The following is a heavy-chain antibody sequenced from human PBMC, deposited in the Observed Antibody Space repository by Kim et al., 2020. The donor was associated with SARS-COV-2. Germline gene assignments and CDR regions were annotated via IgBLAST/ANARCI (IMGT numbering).Heavy chain of an antibody. Sequence: STYDADSVKGRFTISRDNSKNTLYLQMNSLRAEDTAVYYCARLKPHYFDYWGQGTLVTVSS. CDR2: ST. CDR3: ARLKPHYFDY. J-gene: IGHJ4*02. V-gene: IGHV3-53*01.